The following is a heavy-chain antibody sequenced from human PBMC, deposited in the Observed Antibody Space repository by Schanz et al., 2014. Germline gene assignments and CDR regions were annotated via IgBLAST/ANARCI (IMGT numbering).Heavy chain of an antibody. CDR3: DIAGSLSLLSALLISRWTGPGAYVKDYF. J-gene: IGHJ1*01. CDR1: GFTFSSHW. Sequence: AASGFTFSSHWMHWVRQDPGKGLVWVARSNSVGSNTDYADSVTGRFTISRDNAKNTLYLQIIFFRDEATSMYFCDIAGSLSLLSALLISRWTGPGAYVKDYF. V-gene: IGHV3-74*01. D-gene: IGHD5-12*01. CDR2: SNSVGSNT.